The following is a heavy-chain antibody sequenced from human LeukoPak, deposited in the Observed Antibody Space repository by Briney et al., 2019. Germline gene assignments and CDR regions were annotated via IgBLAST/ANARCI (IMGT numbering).Heavy chain of an antibody. J-gene: IGHJ6*03. CDR1: GGSISSYY. V-gene: IGHV4-59*01. CDR2: IYYSGRT. Sequence: PSETLSLTCTVSGGSISSYYWSWIRQPPGKGLEWIGYIYYSGRTNYNPSLKSRVTISVDTSKNQFSLKLNSVTAADTAVYYCARIDYYFYKDVWGKGTTVTVSS. CDR3: ARIDYYFYKDV.